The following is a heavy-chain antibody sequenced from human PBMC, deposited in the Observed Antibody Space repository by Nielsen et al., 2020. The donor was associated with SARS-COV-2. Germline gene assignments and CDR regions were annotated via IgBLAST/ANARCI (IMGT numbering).Heavy chain of an antibody. J-gene: IGHJ4*02. CDR2: ISGSGSVGGT. CDR1: GFTFSSYA. D-gene: IGHD5-18*01. CDR3: AREGRGYSYGYPFDY. V-gene: IGHV3-23*01. Sequence: GESLKISCEASGFTFSSYAMSWVRQAPGKGPEWVSSISGSGSVGGTFYADSVKGRFTISRDNSKNTLYLQMNSLRAEDTAVYYCAREGRGYSYGYPFDYWGQGSLITVSS.